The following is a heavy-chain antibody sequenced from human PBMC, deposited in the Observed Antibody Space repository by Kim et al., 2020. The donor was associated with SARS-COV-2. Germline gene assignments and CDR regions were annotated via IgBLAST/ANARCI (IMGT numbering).Heavy chain of an antibody. V-gene: IGHV3-33*06. D-gene: IGHD3-10*01. CDR3: AKVSYYGSGFDY. Sequence: YSADSVKGRFTISRDNSKNTLYLQMNSLRAEDTAVYYCAKVSYYGSGFDYWGQGTLVTVSS. J-gene: IGHJ4*02.